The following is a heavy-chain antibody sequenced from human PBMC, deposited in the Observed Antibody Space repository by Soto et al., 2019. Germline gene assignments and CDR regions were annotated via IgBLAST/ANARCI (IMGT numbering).Heavy chain of an antibody. CDR2: MSYDGSNT. D-gene: IGHD2-2*01. Sequence: GKGPEWVAIMSYDGSNTYYLDSVRGRFTISRDNSKDTLYPQMHSLRSEDTAIYYCDRVGGRCSSGVSHALGQG. J-gene: IGHJ5*02. V-gene: IGHV3-30*03. CDR3: DRVGGRCSSGVSHA.